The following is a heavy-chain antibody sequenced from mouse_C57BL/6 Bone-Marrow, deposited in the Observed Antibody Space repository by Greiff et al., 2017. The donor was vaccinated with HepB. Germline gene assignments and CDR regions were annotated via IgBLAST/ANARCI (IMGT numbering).Heavy chain of an antibody. CDR3: VRQGDFWFAY. Sequence: EVKLVGSGGGLVQPKGSLKLSCAASGFSFNTYAMNWVRQAPGKGLEWVARIRSKSNNYATYYADSVKDRFTISRDDSESMLYLQMNNLKTEDTAMYYCVRQGDFWFAYWGQGTLVTVSA. V-gene: IGHV10-1*01. D-gene: IGHD3-3*01. CDR1: GFSFNTYA. J-gene: IGHJ3*01. CDR2: IRSKSNNYAT.